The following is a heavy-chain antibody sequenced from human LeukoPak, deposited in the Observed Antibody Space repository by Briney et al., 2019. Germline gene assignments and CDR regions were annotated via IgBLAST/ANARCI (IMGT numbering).Heavy chain of an antibody. Sequence: ASVKVSCKASGYTFTSYGISWVRQAPGQGLEWMGWISAYNGNTNYAQKLQGRVTTTTDTSTSTAYMELRSLRSDDTAVYYCARDTSVTTVSDYFDYWGQGTLVTVSS. CDR1: GYTFTSYG. J-gene: IGHJ4*02. V-gene: IGHV1-18*01. CDR3: ARDTSVTTVSDYFDY. CDR2: ISAYNGNT. D-gene: IGHD4-17*01.